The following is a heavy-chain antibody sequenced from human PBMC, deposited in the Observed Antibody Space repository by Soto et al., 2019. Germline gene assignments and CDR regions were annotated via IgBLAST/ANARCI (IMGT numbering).Heavy chain of an antibody. CDR2: IRKDGSAR. Sequence: EVQLVQSGGGLVNPGGSLRLSCEASGFAFGSSWMTWVRQAPGQGLEWVGNIRKDGSARSYLDSVTGRITISRDKAKNTLTLHEARSRADVNGLYLCARDVSPGSSTWYLGGFDIWGQGTMVTVSS. D-gene: IGHD6-13*01. J-gene: IGHJ3*02. V-gene: IGHV3-7*05. CDR1: GFAFGSSW. CDR3: ARDVSPGSSTWYLGGFDI.